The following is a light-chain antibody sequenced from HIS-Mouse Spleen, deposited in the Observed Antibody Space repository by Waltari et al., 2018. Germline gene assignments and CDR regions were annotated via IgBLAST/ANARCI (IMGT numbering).Light chain of an antibody. V-gene: IGLV3-25*03. CDR2: KDS. CDR1: ALPKQY. J-gene: IGLJ2*01. Sequence: SYELTQPPSVSVSPGQTARITCSGDALPKQYAYWYQQKPGQAPVLVIYKDSERPSGFPERFSGSSSGKTVTLTISGVQAEDEADYYCQSADSSGTYQDVVFGGGTKLTVL. CDR3: QSADSSGTYQDVV.